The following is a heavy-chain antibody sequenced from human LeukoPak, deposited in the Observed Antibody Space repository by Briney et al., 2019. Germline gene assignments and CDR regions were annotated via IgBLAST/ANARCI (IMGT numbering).Heavy chain of an antibody. J-gene: IGHJ4*02. CDR2: INHSGST. V-gene: IGHV4-34*01. CDR3: ARGLSSIAARQSDY. Sequence: LPETLSLTCTVSGGSISSYYWSWLRQPPGKGLEWIGEINHSGSTNYNPSLKSRVTISVDTSKNQFSLKLSSVTAADTAVYYCARGLSSIAARQSDYWGQGTLVTVSS. CDR1: GGSISSYY. D-gene: IGHD6-6*01.